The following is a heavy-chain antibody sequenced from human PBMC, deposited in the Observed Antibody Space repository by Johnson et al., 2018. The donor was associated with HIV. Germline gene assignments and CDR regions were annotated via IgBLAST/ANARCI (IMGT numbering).Heavy chain of an antibody. Sequence: VQLVESGGGVLRPGASLRLSCEGFGFIFDDYGLNWVRQGPGKGLEWVSGISGSGVSTYYADSVKGRFTISRDNSKDTLFLQMDSLRPEDTAVYYCASTGYSSGWYWDAFDIWGQGTMVTVSS. CDR2: ISGSGVST. J-gene: IGHJ3*02. CDR1: GFIFDDYG. V-gene: IGHV3-23*04. D-gene: IGHD6-19*01. CDR3: ASTGYSSGWYWDAFDI.